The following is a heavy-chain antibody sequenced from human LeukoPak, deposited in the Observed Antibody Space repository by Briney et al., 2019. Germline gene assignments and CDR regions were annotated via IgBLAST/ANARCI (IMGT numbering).Heavy chain of an antibody. CDR3: AREAECRSGWYEDL. V-gene: IGHV4-61*02. CDR2: IYTSGST. CDR1: GGSISSSSYY. D-gene: IGHD6-19*01. Sequence: SETLSLTCTVSGGSISSSSYYWGWIRQPAGEGLEWIGRIYTSGSTNYNPSLKSRVTMSVDTSENQFSLKLSSVTAADTAVYYCAREAECRSGWYEDLWGQGTLVTVSS. J-gene: IGHJ5*02.